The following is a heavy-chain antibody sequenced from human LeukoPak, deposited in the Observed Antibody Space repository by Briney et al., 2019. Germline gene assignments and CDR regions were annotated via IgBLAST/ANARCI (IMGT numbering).Heavy chain of an antibody. CDR3: ARDEAAAGTELSY. CDR1: GGAISSGSYY. V-gene: IGHV4-61*02. Sequence: SETLSLTCTVSGGAISSGSYYWSWIRQPAGKGLEWMGRIYTSGSTNYTPSLKSRVTISVDTSKNQFSLKLSSVTAADTAVYYCARDEAAAGTELSYWGQGTLVTVSS. J-gene: IGHJ4*02. CDR2: IYTSGST. D-gene: IGHD6-13*01.